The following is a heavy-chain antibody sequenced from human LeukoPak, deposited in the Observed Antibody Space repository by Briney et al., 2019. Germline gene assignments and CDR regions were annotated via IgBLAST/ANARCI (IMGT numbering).Heavy chain of an antibody. Sequence: PGGSLRLSCAVSGSAFSSYSMNWVRQAPGKGLEWVSSISSSSSYIYYADSVKGRFTISRDNAKNSLYLQMNSLGAEDTAVYYCARDGSSSSRDYWGQGTLVTVSS. CDR1: GSAFSSYS. J-gene: IGHJ4*02. V-gene: IGHV3-21*01. D-gene: IGHD6-13*01. CDR2: ISSSSSYI. CDR3: ARDGSSSSRDY.